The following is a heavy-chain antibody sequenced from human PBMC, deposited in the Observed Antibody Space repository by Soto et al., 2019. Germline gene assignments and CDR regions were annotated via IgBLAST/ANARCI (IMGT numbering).Heavy chain of an antibody. CDR2: ISGSGGST. V-gene: IGHV3-23*01. Sequence: EVQLLESGGGLVQPGGSLRLCCAASGFTFSSYAMSWVRQAPGKGLEWGSAISGSGGSTYYADSVKGRFTIARDNSKNTLYLQRNSLRAEDTAVYYCAKARYDYGDSVPFDSWGQGTLVTVSS. D-gene: IGHD4-17*01. CDR3: AKARYDYGDSVPFDS. J-gene: IGHJ4*02. CDR1: GFTFSSYA.